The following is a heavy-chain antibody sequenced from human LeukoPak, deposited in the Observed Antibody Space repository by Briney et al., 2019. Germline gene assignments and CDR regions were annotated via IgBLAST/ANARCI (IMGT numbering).Heavy chain of an antibody. CDR2: ISSNGGST. V-gene: IGHV3-64D*06. D-gene: IGHD6-13*01. J-gene: IGHJ4*02. CDR1: GFTFSRYA. CDR3: VKGIIAAAGTGGY. Sequence: PGGSLRLSCSASGFTFSRYAMHWVRQAPGKGLEYVSAISSNGGSTYYADSVKGRFTISRGNSKNTLYLQMSSLRAEDTAVYYCVKGIIAAAGTGGYWGQGTLVTVSS.